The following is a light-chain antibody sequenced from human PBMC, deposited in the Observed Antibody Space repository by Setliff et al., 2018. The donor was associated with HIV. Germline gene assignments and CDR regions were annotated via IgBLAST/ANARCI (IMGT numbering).Light chain of an antibody. CDR2: AVS. V-gene: IGLV2-14*03. CDR1: SSDVGGYNY. Sequence: ALTQPAPVSGSPGQSITISCTGTSSDVGGYNYVSWYQQHPGKAPKLMIYAVSNRPSGVSNRFSGSKSGNTASLTISGLQAEDEADYYCSSYTSSTPLYVFGTGTKGTVL. J-gene: IGLJ1*01. CDR3: SSYTSSTPLYV.